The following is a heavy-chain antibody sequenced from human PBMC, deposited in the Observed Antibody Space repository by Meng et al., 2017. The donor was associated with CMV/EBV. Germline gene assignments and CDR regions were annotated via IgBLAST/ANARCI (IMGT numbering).Heavy chain of an antibody. V-gene: IGHV1-69*06. J-gene: IGHJ4*02. CDR1: GGTFSSYA. CDR3: ASAPTYNYYDSSGYFGY. D-gene: IGHD3-22*01. Sequence: QVQLVQSGAEVKKPGSSVKVSCKASGGTFSSYAISWVRQAPGQGLEWMGGIIPIFGTANYAQKFQGRVTITADKSTSTAYMELSSLRSGDTAVYYCASAPTYNYYDSSGYFGYWGQGTLVTVSS. CDR2: IIPIFGTA.